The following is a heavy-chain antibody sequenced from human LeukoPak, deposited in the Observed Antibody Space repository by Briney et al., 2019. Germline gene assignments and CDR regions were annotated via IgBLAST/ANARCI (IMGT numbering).Heavy chain of an antibody. V-gene: IGHV5-51*01. J-gene: IGHJ4*02. CDR1: GYTFTNYW. Sequence: GESLKISCKGSGYTFTNYWIGWVRQMPGKGLEFMGIIYPGDSDTRYSPSFQGQVTISVDKSINTAYLQWSSLKASDSAMYYCARAGYSNRWDGVDYWGQGTLVTISS. CDR2: IYPGDSDT. D-gene: IGHD2/OR15-2a*01. CDR3: ARAGYSNRWDGVDY.